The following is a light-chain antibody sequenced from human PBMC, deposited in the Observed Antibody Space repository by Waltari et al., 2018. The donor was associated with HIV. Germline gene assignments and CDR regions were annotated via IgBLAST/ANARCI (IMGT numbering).Light chain of an antibody. V-gene: IGLV2-23*02. CDR3: CAYAGSTTYVI. J-gene: IGLJ2*01. CDR1: SSHVGGYNL. Sequence: QSALTHPASVSGSPGQSITISCTGTSSHVGGYNLVPWYHQHPVKAPKLMIYEVIKRPSGVSNRFSGAKSGNTASLTISGLQAEDEADYYCCAYAGSTTYVIFGGGTKLTVL. CDR2: EVI.